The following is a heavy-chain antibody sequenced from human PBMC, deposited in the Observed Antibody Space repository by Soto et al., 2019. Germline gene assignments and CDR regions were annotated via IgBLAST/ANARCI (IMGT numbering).Heavy chain of an antibody. J-gene: IGHJ4*01. CDR3: ARDVTGDYYDSSCFDY. D-gene: IGHD3-22*01. Sequence: QVQLVQSGAAVKKPGASVKVSCKASGYTFTSYGISWVRQDPGQGREWMGWISADHGNTNYAQKLQGRVTMTTDTSTSTAYMELRSLRSDDTAVYYCARDVTGDYYDSSCFDYWGQGTLVTVSS. V-gene: IGHV1-18*01. CDR2: ISADHGNT. CDR1: GYTFTSYG.